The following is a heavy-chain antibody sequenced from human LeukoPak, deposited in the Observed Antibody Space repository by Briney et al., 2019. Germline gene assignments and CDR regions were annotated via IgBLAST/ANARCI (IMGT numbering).Heavy chain of an antibody. D-gene: IGHD6-19*01. V-gene: IGHV4-34*01. CDR1: GGSFSGYY. Sequence: SETLSLTCTVYGGSFSGYYWSWIRQPPGKGLEWIGEINHSGSTNYNPSLKSRVTISVDTSKNQFSLKLSSVTAADTAVYYCARGYSSGWKYWGQGTLVTVSS. CDR2: INHSGST. CDR3: ARGYSSGWKY. J-gene: IGHJ4*02.